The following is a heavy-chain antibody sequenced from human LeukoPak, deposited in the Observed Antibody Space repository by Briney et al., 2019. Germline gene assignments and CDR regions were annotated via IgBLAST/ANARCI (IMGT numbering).Heavy chain of an antibody. Sequence: ASVKVSCKASGYTFTGYYMHWVRQAPGQGLEWMGRINPNSGGTNYAQKFQGRVTMTRDTSIRTAYMELSRLRSDDTAVYYCARQRKYCSSTSCNNWFDPWGQGTLVTISS. CDR3: ARQRKYCSSTSCNNWFDP. V-gene: IGHV1-2*06. CDR2: INPNSGGT. CDR1: GYTFTGYY. J-gene: IGHJ5*02. D-gene: IGHD2-2*01.